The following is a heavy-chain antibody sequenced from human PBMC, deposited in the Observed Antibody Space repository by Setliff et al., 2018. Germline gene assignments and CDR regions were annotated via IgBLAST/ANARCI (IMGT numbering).Heavy chain of an antibody. V-gene: IGHV4-39*02. J-gene: IGHJ5*02. CDR2: VYYSGNT. D-gene: IGHD2-21*01. Sequence: SETLSLTCTVSGGSISTTDYYWGWIRQPPGKGLEWIGCVYYSGNTYYSPSLKSRVTISTDTSINTAFLQWNNLKASDTAVYYCARRGERFFNWFDPWGQGTLVTVSS. CDR1: GGSISTTDYY. CDR3: ARRGERFFNWFDP.